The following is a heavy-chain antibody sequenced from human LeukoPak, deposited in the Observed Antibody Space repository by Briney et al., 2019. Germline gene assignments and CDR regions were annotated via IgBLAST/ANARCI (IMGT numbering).Heavy chain of an antibody. CDR1: GFTFSNAW. D-gene: IGHD5-12*01. CDR3: TTDTKDIVTTIGALDF. V-gene: IGHV3-15*01. J-gene: IGHJ4*02. CDR2: VKSKTDGGTT. Sequence: GGSLRLSCAASGFTFSNAWMTWVRQAPGKGLEWVGRVKSKTDGGTTDYAAPVKGRFTISRDDSKNTPYLQMNSLKTEDTAVYYCTTDTKDIVTTIGALDFWGQGTLVTVSS.